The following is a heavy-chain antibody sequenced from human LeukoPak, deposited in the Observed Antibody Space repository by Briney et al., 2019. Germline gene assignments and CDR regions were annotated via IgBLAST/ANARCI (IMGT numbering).Heavy chain of an antibody. Sequence: GGSLRLSSAASGFTFSSYWMSWVRQAPGKVLEWVASINQDGSEKYYVDSVEGRFNISRDNARNSLYLQMNSLRAEDTAVYYCARDPSPRTSYYYYYMDVWGKGTTVTVSS. V-gene: IGHV3-7*01. D-gene: IGHD2-2*01. CDR3: ARDPSPRTSYYYYYMDV. J-gene: IGHJ6*03. CDR2: INQDGSEK. CDR1: GFTFSSYW.